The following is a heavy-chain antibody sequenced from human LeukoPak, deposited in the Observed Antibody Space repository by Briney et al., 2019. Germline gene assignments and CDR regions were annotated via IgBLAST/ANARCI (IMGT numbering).Heavy chain of an antibody. CDR2: ISSSGSTI. Sequence: GGSLRLSCAASGFTFSSYEMNWVRQAPGKGLEWVSYISSSGSTIYYADSVKGRFTISRDNAKNSLYLQMNSLRAEDTAVYYCARGGRRYGDYVGAFDIWGQGTMVTVSS. CDR1: GFTFSSYE. V-gene: IGHV3-48*03. D-gene: IGHD4-17*01. CDR3: ARGGRRYGDYVGAFDI. J-gene: IGHJ3*02.